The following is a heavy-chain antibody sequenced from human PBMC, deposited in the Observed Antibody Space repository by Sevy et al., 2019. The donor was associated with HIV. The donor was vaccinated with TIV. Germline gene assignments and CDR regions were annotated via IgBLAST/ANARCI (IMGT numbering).Heavy chain of an antibody. CDR2: IKARADGGTT. CDR1: GFTFSYAW. CDR3: STDPIIVLLVTDGMDV. D-gene: IGHD2-8*01. Sequence: GGSLRLSCAASGFTFSYAWMSWVRQAPGKGLEWVGRIKARADGGTTDYAAPVKGRCTISRDDSKNTLYLQMNSRKTDDTAVYYCSTDPIIVLLVTDGMDVWGQGTTVTVSS. V-gene: IGHV3-15*01. J-gene: IGHJ6*02.